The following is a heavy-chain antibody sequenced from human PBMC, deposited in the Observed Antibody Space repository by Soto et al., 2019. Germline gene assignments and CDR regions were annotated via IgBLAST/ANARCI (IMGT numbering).Heavy chain of an antibody. CDR2: IKSKTDGGTT. J-gene: IGHJ6*02. D-gene: IGHD3-3*01. CDR3: TTDLTYYDFWSGYYTGSPYSYGMDV. CDR1: GFTFSNAW. V-gene: IGHV3-15*01. Sequence: EVQLVESGGGLVKPGGSLRLSCAASGFTFSNAWMSWVRQAPGKGLEWVGRIKSKTDGGTTDYAAPVKGRFTISRDDSKNTLYLQMNRLKTEDTAVYYCTTDLTYYDFWSGYYTGSPYSYGMDVWGQGTTVTVSS.